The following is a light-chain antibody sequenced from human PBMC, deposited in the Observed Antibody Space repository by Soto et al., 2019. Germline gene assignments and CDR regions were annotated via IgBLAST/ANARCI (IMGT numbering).Light chain of an antibody. CDR1: QGISSY. J-gene: IGKJ1*01. CDR3: KKYYSYPRT. CDR2: AAY. V-gene: IGKV1-8*01. Sequence: AIRMTQSPSSVSASTGDRVTITCRASQGISSYLDWYQQKPGKDHKLMIYAAYNLQSGVTSRFSGSGSGTDFTLNIRCLQSEDFATYYCKKYYSYPRTFGQGNKGDI.